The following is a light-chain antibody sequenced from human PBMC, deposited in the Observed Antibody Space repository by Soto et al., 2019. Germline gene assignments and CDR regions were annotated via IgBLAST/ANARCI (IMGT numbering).Light chain of an antibody. CDR3: HQYNGSTRT. CDR1: QNIRRS. V-gene: IGKV3-15*01. CDR2: GTS. Sequence: EIVMTQSPVTLAVSPGERATLSCRASQNIRRSLAWYPQTPGQGPSTXIYGTSTRAGGVLARFSGGGAGTECTLTITSLQSEDVAVDYCHQYNGSTRTFGQGTQV. J-gene: IGKJ1*01.